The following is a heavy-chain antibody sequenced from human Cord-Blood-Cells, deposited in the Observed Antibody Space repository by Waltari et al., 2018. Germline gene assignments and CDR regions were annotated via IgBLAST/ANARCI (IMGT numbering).Heavy chain of an antibody. CDR2: INPNSGGT. CDR1: GYTFTGYY. Sequence: QVQLVQSGAEVKKPGASVKVSCKASGYTFTGYYMHWVRQAPGQGLEWMGWINPNSGGTNYAQKFQGRVTMTRETSISTAYMELSRLRSDDTAVYYCATSHNGKGDLYGSGSYAFDIWGQGTMVTVSS. V-gene: IGHV1-2*02. CDR3: ATSHNGKGDLYGSGSYAFDI. J-gene: IGHJ3*02. D-gene: IGHD3-10*01.